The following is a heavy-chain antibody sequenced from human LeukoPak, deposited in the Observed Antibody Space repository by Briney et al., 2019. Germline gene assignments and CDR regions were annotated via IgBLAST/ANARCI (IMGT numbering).Heavy chain of an antibody. J-gene: IGHJ4*02. D-gene: IGHD2-15*01. CDR2: INHSGST. V-gene: IGHV4-34*01. CDR3: ARGRCSGGSCYAVDFGY. CDR1: GGSFSGYY. Sequence: PSETLSLTCAVYGGSFSGYYWSWIRQPPGKGLEWIGEINHSGSTNYNPSLKSRVTISVDTSKNQFSLKLSSVTAADTAVYYCARGRCSGGSCYAVDFGYWGQGTLVTVSS.